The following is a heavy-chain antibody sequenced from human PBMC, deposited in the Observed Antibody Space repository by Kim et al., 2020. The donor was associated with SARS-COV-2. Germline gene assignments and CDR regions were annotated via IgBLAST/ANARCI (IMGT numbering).Heavy chain of an antibody. CDR2: ISGSGTSA. Sequence: GGSLRLSCAASGFTFSAHAMGWVRQAPGKGLEWISGISGSGTSADYGDSVKGRFTISRDNSKKALYLEMKGLRADDSAVYYCAKSREIILVSLDSWGQGT. V-gene: IGHV3-23*01. J-gene: IGHJ4*02. CDR1: GFTFSAHA. D-gene: IGHD2-8*02. CDR3: AKSREIILVSLDS.